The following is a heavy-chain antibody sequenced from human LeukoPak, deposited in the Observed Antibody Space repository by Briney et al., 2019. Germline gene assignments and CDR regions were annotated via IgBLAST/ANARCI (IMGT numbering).Heavy chain of an antibody. D-gene: IGHD3-16*01. J-gene: IGHJ6*02. V-gene: IGHV3-7*03. CDR3: ARGGGLDV. Sequence: GGSLRLSCAASGFTFSSYWMNWARQAPGMGLGWVASINHNGNVNYYVDSVKGRFTISRDNAKNSLYLQMSNLRAEDTAVYFCARGGGLDVWGQGATVTVSS. CDR2: INHNGNVN. CDR1: GFTFSSYW.